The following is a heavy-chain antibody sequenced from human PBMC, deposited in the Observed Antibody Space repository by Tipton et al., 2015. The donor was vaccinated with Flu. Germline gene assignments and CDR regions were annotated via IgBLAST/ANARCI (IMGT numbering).Heavy chain of an antibody. CDR2: MYYSGSI. Sequence: TLSLTCTVSGDSISSYYWSWIRQPPGKGLEWIGYMYYSGSIKYNPSLKSRVTISIDTSKNQFSLKLTSVTAADTAVYYCARDLKWSSAYYNPFGYWGQGTLVTVSS. CDR1: GDSISSYY. D-gene: IGHD3-22*01. J-gene: IGHJ4*02. CDR3: ARDLKWSSAYYNPFGY. V-gene: IGHV4-59*01.